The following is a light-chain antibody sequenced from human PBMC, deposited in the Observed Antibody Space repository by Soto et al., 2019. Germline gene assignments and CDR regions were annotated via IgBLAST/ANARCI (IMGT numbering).Light chain of an antibody. CDR3: SSYTSSSTLMV. CDR1: SSDVGGYNY. J-gene: IGLJ2*01. Sequence: QSALTQPASVSGSPGQSIPISCTGTSSDVGGYNYVSWYQQHPGKAPKQMIYDVSNRPSGVSNRFSGSKSGNTASLTISGLQAEDEADYYCSSYTSSSTLMVFGGGTKLTVL. V-gene: IGLV2-14*01. CDR2: DVS.